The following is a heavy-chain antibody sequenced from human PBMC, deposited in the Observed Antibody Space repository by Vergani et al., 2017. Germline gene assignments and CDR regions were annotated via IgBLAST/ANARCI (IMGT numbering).Heavy chain of an antibody. CDR3: ARDIPIVVVPAASVNYYYYYMDV. Sequence: QLQLQESGPGLVKPSETLSLTCAVYGGSFSGYYWSWIRQPPGKGLEWIGEINHSGSTNYNPSLKSRVTISVDTSKNQFSLKLSSVTAADTAVYYCARDIPIVVVPAASVNYYYYYMDVWGKGTTVTVSS. D-gene: IGHD2-2*01. CDR2: INHSGST. J-gene: IGHJ6*03. CDR1: GGSFSGYY. V-gene: IGHV4-34*01.